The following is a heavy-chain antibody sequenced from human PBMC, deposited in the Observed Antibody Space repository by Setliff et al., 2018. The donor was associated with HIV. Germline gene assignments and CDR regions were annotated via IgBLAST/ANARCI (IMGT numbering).Heavy chain of an antibody. CDR1: GDSINSGGYY. Sequence: PSETLSLTCIVSGDSINSGGYYWSWIRQRPGKALEWIGHIYYSGNTYYNPSLKSRVTISADTSRNQFSLTLRSVTAADTAVYYCARDIVGTTSDSWGQGTLVTVSS. V-gene: IGHV4-31*03. CDR2: IYYSGNT. D-gene: IGHD1-26*01. CDR3: ARDIVGTTSDS. J-gene: IGHJ4*02.